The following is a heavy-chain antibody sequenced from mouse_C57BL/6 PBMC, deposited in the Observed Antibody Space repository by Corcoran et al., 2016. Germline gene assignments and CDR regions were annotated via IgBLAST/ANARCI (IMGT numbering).Heavy chain of an antibody. CDR2: INTYSGVP. D-gene: IGHD4-1*01. Sequence: QIQLVQSGPELKKPGETVKISCKASGYTFTTYGMSWVKQAPGKGLKWMGWINTYSGVPTYADDFKGRFAFSLDTSASTAYLQINNLKNEDTATYFCATGYYFDYCGQGTTLTVSS. J-gene: IGHJ2*01. V-gene: IGHV9-3*01. CDR1: GYTFTTYG. CDR3: ATGYYFDY.